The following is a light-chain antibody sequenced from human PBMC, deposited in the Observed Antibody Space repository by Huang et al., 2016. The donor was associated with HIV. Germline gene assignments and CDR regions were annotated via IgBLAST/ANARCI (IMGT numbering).Light chain of an antibody. Sequence: ENVLTQSPGTLFLSPGERATLPCRASQRVNDNYLAWYQQKPGQAPRLLLYGASTRATGIPDSFRGSGSGTDFTLTIIRLAPEDFAVYYCQQYGSSGTFGQGTRVDI. CDR2: GAS. J-gene: IGKJ1*01. V-gene: IGKV3-20*01. CDR3: QQYGSSGT. CDR1: QRVNDNY.